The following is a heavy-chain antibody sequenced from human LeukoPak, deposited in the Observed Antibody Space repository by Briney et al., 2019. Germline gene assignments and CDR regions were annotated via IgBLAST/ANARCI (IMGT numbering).Heavy chain of an antibody. Sequence: AETLSLTCTVSGGPISSYYWSWIRQPPGKGLEWIGYIYYSGSNNYNPSLKSRVTISVDTSKNQFSLKLSSVTAADTAVYYCARHGDGSSWSYNWFDPWGQGTLVTVCS. CDR2: IYYSGSN. D-gene: IGHD6-13*01. J-gene: IGHJ5*02. CDR3: ARHGDGSSWSYNWFDP. V-gene: IGHV4-59*08. CDR1: GGPISSYY.